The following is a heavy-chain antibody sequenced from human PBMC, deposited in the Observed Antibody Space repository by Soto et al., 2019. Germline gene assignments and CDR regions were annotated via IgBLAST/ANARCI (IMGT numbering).Heavy chain of an antibody. CDR1: GFTFSSYS. D-gene: IGHD2-15*01. V-gene: IGHV3-21*01. J-gene: IGHJ4*02. CDR2: ISSSSSYI. Sequence: EVQLVESGGGLVKPGGSLRLSCAASGFTFSSYSMNWVRQAPGKGLEWVSSISSSSSYIYYADSVKGRFTISRDNAKNSLYLQMNSLRAEDTAVYYCASEVVAPTAYDYWGQGTLVTVSS. CDR3: ASEVVAPTAYDY.